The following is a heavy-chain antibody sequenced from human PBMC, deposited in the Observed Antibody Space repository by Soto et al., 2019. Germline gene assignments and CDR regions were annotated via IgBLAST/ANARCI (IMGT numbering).Heavy chain of an antibody. CDR3: TRPALFMTTFDS. V-gene: IGHV1-69*02. CDR1: GGTFSSYT. Sequence: GASVKVSCKASGGTFSSYTISWVRQAPGQGLEWMGRIIPILGIANYAQKFQGRFTISRDNSKNTLYLQMNSLRAEDTAVYYCTRPALFMTTFDSWGPGILVTVSS. D-gene: IGHD3-16*01. J-gene: IGHJ4*02. CDR2: IIPILGIA.